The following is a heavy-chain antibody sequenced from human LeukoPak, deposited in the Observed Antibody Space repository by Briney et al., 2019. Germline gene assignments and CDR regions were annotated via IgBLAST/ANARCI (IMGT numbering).Heavy chain of an antibody. J-gene: IGHJ4*02. CDR3: ARGAAGYSYG. CDR2: IYSSGTT. D-gene: IGHD5-18*01. CDR1: GGSISGYY. V-gene: IGHV4-59*01. Sequence: SETLSLTCTVSGGSISGYYWSWIRQPPGKGLEWIGYIYSSGTTNYNPSLKSRVTISIDTSKNQFSLRLSSVTAADTAVYYCARGAAGYSYGWGQGTLVTVSS.